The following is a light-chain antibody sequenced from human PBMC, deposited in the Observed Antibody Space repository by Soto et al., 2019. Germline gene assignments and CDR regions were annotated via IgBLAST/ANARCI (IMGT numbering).Light chain of an antibody. CDR3: QQYNSYSYT. J-gene: IGKJ2*01. V-gene: IGKV1-5*01. Sequence: DIQMTQSPSTLSASVGDSVTITCRAGRSVSGFVAWYQQKPGKAPRLLIFDASSLQSGVPSRFSGSGSGTQFTLTISGLQPDDFATYYCQQYNSYSYTFGQGTKLEIK. CDR1: RSVSGF. CDR2: DAS.